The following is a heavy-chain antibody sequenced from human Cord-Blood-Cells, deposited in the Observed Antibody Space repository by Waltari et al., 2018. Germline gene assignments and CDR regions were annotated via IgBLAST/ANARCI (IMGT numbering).Heavy chain of an antibody. J-gene: IGHJ4*02. Sequence: QVQLVQSGAEVKKPGASVKVSCKVSGYTLTELSMHWVRQAPGKGLEWMGGFWPEDGEKIYGQKFQGRVTMTEDTSTDTAYMELSSLRSEDTAVYYCATSYNWGSRGLFDYWGQGTLVTVSS. CDR1: GYTLTELS. CDR2: FWPEDGEK. V-gene: IGHV1-24*01. CDR3: ATSYNWGSRGLFDY. D-gene: IGHD7-27*01.